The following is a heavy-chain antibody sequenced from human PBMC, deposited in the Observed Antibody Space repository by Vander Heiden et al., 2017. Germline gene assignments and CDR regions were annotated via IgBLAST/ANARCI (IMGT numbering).Heavy chain of an antibody. J-gene: IGHJ4*02. V-gene: IGHV4-4*07. CDR1: GGSISSYY. CDR3: ARSSYYYDSSGYYLYFDY. Sequence: QVQLQESGPGLVKPSETLSLTCTVPGGSISSYYWSWIRQPAGKGLEWIGRIYTSGSTNYNPSLKSRVTMSVDTSKNQFSLKLSSVTAADTAVYYCARSSYYYDSSGYYLYFDYWGQGTLVTVSS. CDR2: IYTSGST. D-gene: IGHD3-22*01.